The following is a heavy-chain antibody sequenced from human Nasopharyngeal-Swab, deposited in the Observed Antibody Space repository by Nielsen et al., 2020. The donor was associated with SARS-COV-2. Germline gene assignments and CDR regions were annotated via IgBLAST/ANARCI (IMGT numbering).Heavy chain of an antibody. Sequence: SLKISCAASGFTFDDYGMSWVRQAPGKGLEWVSGISWNSGSIGYADSVKGRFTISRDNAKNSLYLQMNSLRAEDTALYYCAKLPTAMDETYMDVWGKGTTVTVSS. CDR3: AKLPTAMDETYMDV. CDR2: ISWNSGSI. CDR1: GFTFDDYG. J-gene: IGHJ6*03. V-gene: IGHV3-9*01. D-gene: IGHD5-18*01.